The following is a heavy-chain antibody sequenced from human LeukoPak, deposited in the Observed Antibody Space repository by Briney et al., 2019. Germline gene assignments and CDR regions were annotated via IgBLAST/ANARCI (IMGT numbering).Heavy chain of an antibody. D-gene: IGHD2-2*02. CDR1: GGSISSGDYY. CDR2: IYYSGST. CDR3: ARGARYCSSTSCYKYYFDY. V-gene: IGHV4-30-4*08. J-gene: IGHJ4*02. Sequence: SETLSLTCTVSGGSISSGDYYWSWIRQPPGKGLEWIGYIYYSGSTYYNPSVKSRVTISVDTSKNQFSLKLSSVTAADTAVYYCARGARYCSSTSCYKYYFDYWGQGTLVTVSS.